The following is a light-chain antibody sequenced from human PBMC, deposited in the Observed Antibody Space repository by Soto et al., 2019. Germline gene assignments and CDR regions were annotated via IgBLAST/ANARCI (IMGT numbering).Light chain of an antibody. J-gene: IGKJ5*01. Sequence: IVLTQSPGTLSLSPGERATLSCRASQSVSSSYVAWHQQKPGHAPRLLICGASSRATSIPDRCSGSASRTLFTLTISILQSEYVVVYCWQYYSRSPITFGQGTRLEIK. CDR1: QSVSSSY. CDR2: GAS. V-gene: IGKV3-20*01. CDR3: QYYSRSPIT.